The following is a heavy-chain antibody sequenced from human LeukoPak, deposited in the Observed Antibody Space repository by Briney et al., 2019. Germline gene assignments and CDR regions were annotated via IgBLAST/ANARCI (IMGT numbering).Heavy chain of an antibody. Sequence: ASVKVSCKASGYTFTNYDINWVRQATGQGLEWMGWMNPNSGNTGYAQKFQGRVTMTRNTSISTAYMELRSLRSDDTAVYYCARDLRRRTTVTTGSPKDYWGQGTLVTVSS. CDR2: MNPNSGNT. D-gene: IGHD4-17*01. CDR1: GYTFTNYD. V-gene: IGHV1-8*01. CDR3: ARDLRRRTTVTTGSPKDY. J-gene: IGHJ4*02.